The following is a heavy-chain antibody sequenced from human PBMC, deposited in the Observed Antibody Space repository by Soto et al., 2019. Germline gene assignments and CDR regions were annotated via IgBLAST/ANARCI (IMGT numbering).Heavy chain of an antibody. Sequence: LRLSFAASGFTFSSYGMHWVRQAPGKGLEWVAVISYGGSNKYYADSVKGRFTISRDNSRNTLYLQMNSLRAEDTAVYYCAKDYPSYYDFWGPWGGYYYYYGMDVWGQGTTVTVSS. D-gene: IGHD3-3*01. V-gene: IGHV3-30*18. J-gene: IGHJ6*02. CDR3: AKDYPSYYDFWGPWGGYYYYYGMDV. CDR2: ISYGGSNK. CDR1: GFTFSSYG.